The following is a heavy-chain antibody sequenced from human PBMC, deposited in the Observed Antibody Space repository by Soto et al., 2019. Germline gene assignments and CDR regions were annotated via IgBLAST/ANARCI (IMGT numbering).Heavy chain of an antibody. CDR2: IKQDGSEK. J-gene: IGHJ6*03. D-gene: IGHD6-19*01. CDR1: GFTFISYW. Sequence: GGSLRLSCAASGFTFISYWMSWVRQAPGKGLEWVANIKQDGSEKYYVDSVKGRFTISRDNAKNSLYLQMNSLRAEDTAVYYCARVHSSGWPRYYYYYMDVWGKGTTVTVSS. CDR3: ARVHSSGWPRYYYYYMDV. V-gene: IGHV3-7*01.